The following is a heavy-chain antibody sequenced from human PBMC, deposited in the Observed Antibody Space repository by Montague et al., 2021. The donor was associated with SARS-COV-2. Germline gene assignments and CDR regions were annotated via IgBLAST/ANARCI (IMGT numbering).Heavy chain of an antibody. CDR1: GCSISVYY. CDR3: ASYTEYPRYFDY. CDR2: MYRGTNL. J-gene: IGHJ4*02. D-gene: IGHD2-2*01. V-gene: IGHV4-4*08. Sequence: SETLSLTCAVSGCSISVYYWCWIRLPPGKGLEWIGYMYRGTNLNYNPSLRSRVTISTDMSKNYISLILTSVTAADTAVSYCASYTEYPRYFDYWGQGIVVTVSS.